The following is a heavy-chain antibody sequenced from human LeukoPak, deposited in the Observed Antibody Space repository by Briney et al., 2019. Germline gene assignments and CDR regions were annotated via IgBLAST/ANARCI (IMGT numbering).Heavy chain of an antibody. Sequence: GGSLRLSCAASGFTFSSYAMHWVRQAPGKGLEWVAVISYDGSNKYYADSVKGRFTISRDNSKNTLYLQMNSLRAEDMAVYYCARDRDSRNDAFDIWGQGTMVTVSS. CDR2: ISYDGSNK. V-gene: IGHV3-30-3*01. J-gene: IGHJ3*02. CDR1: GFTFSSYA. D-gene: IGHD6-13*01. CDR3: ARDRDSRNDAFDI.